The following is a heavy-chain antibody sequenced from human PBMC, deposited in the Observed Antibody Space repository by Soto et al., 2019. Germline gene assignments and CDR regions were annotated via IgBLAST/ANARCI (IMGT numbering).Heavy chain of an antibody. V-gene: IGHV1-2*02. CDR3: AKAPDFGDGVADY. J-gene: IGHJ4*02. D-gene: IGHD4-17*01. Sequence: QVQLVQSGAEVKKPGASVRVSCQASGYSFTDYYIHWVRQAPGQGFEWMGWINTNTGGTDYAQKFQGRVTMTRDPSITTIYLNLSGLRTDDSATYYCAKAPDFGDGVADYWGPGTLVTVSS. CDR1: GYSFTDYY. CDR2: INTNTGGT.